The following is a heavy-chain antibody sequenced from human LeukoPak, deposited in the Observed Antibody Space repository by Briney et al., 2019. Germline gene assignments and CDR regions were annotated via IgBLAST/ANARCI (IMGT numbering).Heavy chain of an antibody. CDR3: ARDDSSGYGGGFHY. CDR2: IYYSGST. D-gene: IGHD3-22*01. J-gene: IGHJ4*02. CDR1: GGSISSSSYY. Sequence: SETLSLTCTVSGGSISSSSYYWGWIRQPPGKGLEWIGSIYYSGSTYYNPSLKSRVTISVDTSKNQFPLKLSSVTAADTAVYYCARDDSSGYGGGFHYWGQGTLVTVSS. V-gene: IGHV4-39*06.